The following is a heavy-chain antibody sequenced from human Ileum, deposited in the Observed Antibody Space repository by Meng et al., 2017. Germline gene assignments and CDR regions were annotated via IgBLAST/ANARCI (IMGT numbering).Heavy chain of an antibody. CDR2: IHYSGST. V-gene: IGHV4-34*01. J-gene: IGHJ4*02. Sequence: QLQLMQWGAGMWKLSETLSLTCNVYGDSFTDYYWNWIRQPPGKGLEWIGEIHYSGSTHYHPPLESRVTISEDTSQKQFSLRLSSVTAAETAVYYCARRIRGGSYLGWGQGTLVTVSS. CDR1: GDSFTDYY. CDR3: ARRIRGGSYLG. D-gene: IGHD1-26*01.